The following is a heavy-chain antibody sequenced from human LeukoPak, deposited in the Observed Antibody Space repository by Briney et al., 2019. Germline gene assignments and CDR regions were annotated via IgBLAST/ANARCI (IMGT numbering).Heavy chain of an antibody. CDR3: ARVRYSGYDFFDY. D-gene: IGHD5-12*01. CDR1: GYTFTNYG. CDR2: MNPNSGNT. Sequence: GASVKVSCKASGYTFTNYGINWVRQATGPGLEWMGWMNPNSGNTGYAQKFQGRVTMTRNTSISTAYMELSSLRSEDTAVYYCARVRYSGYDFFDYWGQGTLVTVSS. V-gene: IGHV1-8*01. J-gene: IGHJ4*02.